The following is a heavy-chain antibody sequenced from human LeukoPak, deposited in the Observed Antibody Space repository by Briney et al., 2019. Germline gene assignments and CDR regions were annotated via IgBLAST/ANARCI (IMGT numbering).Heavy chain of an antibody. J-gene: IGHJ5*02. CDR2: ISSSSSTI. Sequence: GGSLRLSCAASGFTFSSYSMNWVRQARGKGLEWVSYISSSSSTIYYADSVKGRFTISRDNAKNSLYLQMNSLRAEDTAVYYCARWGLAGGRNWFDPWGQGTLVTVSS. CDR3: ARWGLAGGRNWFDP. CDR1: GFTFSSYS. D-gene: IGHD3-16*01. V-gene: IGHV3-48*01.